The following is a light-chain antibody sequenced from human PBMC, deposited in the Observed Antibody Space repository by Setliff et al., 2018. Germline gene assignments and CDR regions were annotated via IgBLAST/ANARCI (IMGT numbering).Light chain of an antibody. V-gene: IGLV2-23*02. J-gene: IGLJ2*01. CDR2: EVS. CDR3: YSFAGGSTFVV. CDR1: SSDVGTYNL. Sequence: QSALAQPASVSGSPGQSITISCIGTSSDVGTYNLVSWYQHHPGKAPKLIIYEVSKRPSGVSNRFSGSKSGNTASLTISGLQAEDKTDYYCYSFAGGSTFVVFGGGTKVTVL.